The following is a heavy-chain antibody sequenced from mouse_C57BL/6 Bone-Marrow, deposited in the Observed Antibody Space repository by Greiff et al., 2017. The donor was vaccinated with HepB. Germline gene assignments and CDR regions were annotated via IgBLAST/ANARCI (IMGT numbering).Heavy chain of an antibody. CDR1: GFTFSSYG. V-gene: IGHV5-6*01. Sequence: EVKLMESGGDLVKPGGSLKLSCAASGFTFSSYGMSWVRQTPDKRLEWVATISSGGSYTYYPDSVKGRFTITRDNAKNTLYLQMSSLMSEDTAMYYCARHYGSSYGYFDYWGQGTTLTVSS. J-gene: IGHJ2*01. CDR3: ARHYGSSYGYFDY. D-gene: IGHD1-1*01. CDR2: ISSGGSYT.